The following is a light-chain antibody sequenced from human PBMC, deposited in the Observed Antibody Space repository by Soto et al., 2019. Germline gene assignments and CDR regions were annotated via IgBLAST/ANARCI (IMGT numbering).Light chain of an antibody. CDR2: EVS. CDR1: SSDVGSYNL. J-gene: IGLJ1*01. Sequence: QPALTQPASVSGSPGQSITISCTGTSSDVGSYNLVSWYQQHPGKAPKLMIYEVSKRPSGVSNRFSGSKSGNTASLTISGLQVEDEADYYCCSYAGSSTYYVFGTGTKVTVL. V-gene: IGLV2-23*02. CDR3: CSYAGSSTYYV.